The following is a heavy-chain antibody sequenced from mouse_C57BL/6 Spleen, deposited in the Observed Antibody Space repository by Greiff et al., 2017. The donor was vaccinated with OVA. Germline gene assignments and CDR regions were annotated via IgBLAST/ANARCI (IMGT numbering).Heavy chain of an antibody. D-gene: IGHD4-1*01. Sequence: EVKLVESGGGLVKPGGSLKLSCAASGFTFSDYGMHWVRQAPEKGLEWVAYISRGSSTIYYADTVKGRFTISRDNAKNTLFLQMTSLRSEDTAMYYCARNWDYFDYWGQGTTLTVSS. V-gene: IGHV5-17*01. CDR3: ARNWDYFDY. CDR2: ISRGSSTI. CDR1: GFTFSDYG. J-gene: IGHJ2*01.